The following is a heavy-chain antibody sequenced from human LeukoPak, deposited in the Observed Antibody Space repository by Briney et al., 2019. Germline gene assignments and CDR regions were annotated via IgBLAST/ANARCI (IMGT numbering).Heavy chain of an antibody. V-gene: IGHV1-69*05. D-gene: IGHD2-15*01. CDR1: GGTFSSYA. CDR2: IIPIFGTA. CDR3: ATTTATLLDFDY. Sequence: ASEKVSCKASGGTFSSYAISWVRQAPGQGLEWMGGIIPIFGTANYAQKFQGRVTITTDESTSTAYMELSSLRSEDTAVYYCATTTATLLDFDYWGQGTLVTVSS. J-gene: IGHJ4*02.